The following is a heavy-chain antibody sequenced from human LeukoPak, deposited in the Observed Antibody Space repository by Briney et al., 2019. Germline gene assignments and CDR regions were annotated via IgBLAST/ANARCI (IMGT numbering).Heavy chain of an antibody. J-gene: IGHJ4*02. CDR3: TTDDVQPDTAMVIGY. Sequence: GGSLRLSCAASGFTFSNAWMSWVRQAPGKGLEWVGRIKSKTDGGTTDYAAPVKGRFTISRDDSKNTLYLQMKSLKTEDTAVYYCTTDDVQPDTAMVIGYWGQGTLVTVSS. D-gene: IGHD5-18*01. CDR1: GFTFSNAW. CDR2: IKSKTDGGTT. V-gene: IGHV3-15*01.